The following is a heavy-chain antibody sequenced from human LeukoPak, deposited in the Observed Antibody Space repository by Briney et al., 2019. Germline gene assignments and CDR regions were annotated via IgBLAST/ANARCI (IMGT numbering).Heavy chain of an antibody. Sequence: SETLSLTCAVYGGSFSGYYWSWIRQPPGKGLEWIGEINLSGSTNYNPSLKSRVTISVDTSKNQFSLKLSSVTAADTAVYYCARRGYYTPAGDYWGQGTLVTVSS. CDR2: INLSGST. CDR3: ARRGYYTPAGDY. CDR1: GGSFSGYY. V-gene: IGHV4-34*01. D-gene: IGHD3-3*01. J-gene: IGHJ4*02.